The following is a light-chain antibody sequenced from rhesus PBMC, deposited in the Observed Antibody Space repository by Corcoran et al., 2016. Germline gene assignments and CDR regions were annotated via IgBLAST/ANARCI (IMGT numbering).Light chain of an antibody. CDR2: KAS. Sequence: DIQVTQSPSYLSASVGDRVTITCRGSENANNYLNWYQQKPGKAPKLLISKASTLLSGVPSRFSGSGSGTDETFTRSRLQPEDVASYYCQQGSGTPFTIGPGTKLDIK. V-gene: IGKV1-74*01. J-gene: IGKJ3*01. CDR1: ENANNY. CDR3: QQGSGTPFT.